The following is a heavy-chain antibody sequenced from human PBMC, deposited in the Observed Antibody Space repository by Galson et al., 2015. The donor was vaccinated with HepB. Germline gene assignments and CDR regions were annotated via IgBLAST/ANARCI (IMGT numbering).Heavy chain of an antibody. CDR2: ISGRDGST. CDR1: GFSISTND. J-gene: IGHJ4*02. D-gene: IGHD5-24*01. V-gene: IGHV3-23*01. CDR3: VKGGWLAS. Sequence: SLRLSCAVSGFSISTNDMSWVRQAPGQGLEWISFISGRDGSTYYVDSAKGRFTIPRDNSKNTLYLQMKSLRAEDTAVYYCVKGGWLASWGQGTLVTVSS.